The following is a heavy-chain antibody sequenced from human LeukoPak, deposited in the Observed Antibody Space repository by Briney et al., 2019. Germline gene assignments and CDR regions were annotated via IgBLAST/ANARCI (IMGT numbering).Heavy chain of an antibody. CDR1: GFTFSISA. CDR2: ISDSGGST. D-gene: IGHD5-12*01. V-gene: IGHV3-23*01. CDR3: AREGNDIVATIISYNWFDP. Sequence: GGPLRLSCAASGFTFSISAMSWVRQAPGKGLEWVSGISDSGGSTFYADSVKGRFTISRDNSKNTLYLQMGSLRAEDMAVYYCAREGNDIVATIISYNWFDPWGQGTLVTVSS. J-gene: IGHJ5*02.